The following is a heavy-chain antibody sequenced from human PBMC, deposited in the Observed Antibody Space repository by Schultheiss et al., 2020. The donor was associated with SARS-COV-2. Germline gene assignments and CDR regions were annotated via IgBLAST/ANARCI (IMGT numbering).Heavy chain of an antibody. CDR1: GGSISSGGYY. CDR2: INHSGST. V-gene: IGHV4-31*03. J-gene: IGHJ4*02. D-gene: IGHD6-13*01. CDR3: AGSIAAAGLTDY. Sequence: SETLSLTCTVSGGSISSGGYYWSWIRQHPGKGLEWIGEINHSGSTNYNPSLKSRVTISVDTSKNQFSLKLSSVTAADTAVYYCAGSIAAAGLTDYWGQGTLVTVSS.